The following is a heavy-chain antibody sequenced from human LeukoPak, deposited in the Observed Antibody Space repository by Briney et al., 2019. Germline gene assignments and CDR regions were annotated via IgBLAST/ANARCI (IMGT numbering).Heavy chain of an antibody. V-gene: IGHV3-23*01. CDR3: AKTDKEKKNNMITLGGVIDYSFDY. D-gene: IGHD3-16*02. CDR1: GFTFSSYA. CDR2: ISGSGGST. J-gene: IGHJ4*02. Sequence: GGSLRLSCAASGFTFSSYAMSWVRQAPGKGLEWVSAISGSGGSTYYADSVKGRFTISRDNSKNTLYLQMNSLRAEDTAVYYCAKTDKEKKNNMITLGGVIDYSFDYWGQGTLVTVSS.